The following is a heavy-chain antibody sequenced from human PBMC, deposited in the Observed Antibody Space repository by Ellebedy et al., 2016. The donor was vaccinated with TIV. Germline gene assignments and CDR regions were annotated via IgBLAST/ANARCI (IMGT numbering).Heavy chain of an antibody. CDR3: AKGFYSSGWYNYYYYALDV. Sequence: GESLKISXAASGFTFSSYWMTWVRQAPGKGLEWVANIKQDGSEKFYVDSVKGRFTISRDNAKNSLYLQMNTLRAEDTAVYYCAKGFYSSGWYNYYYYALDVWGQGTTVTVSS. CDR1: GFTFSSYW. V-gene: IGHV3-7*01. J-gene: IGHJ6*02. CDR2: IKQDGSEK. D-gene: IGHD6-19*01.